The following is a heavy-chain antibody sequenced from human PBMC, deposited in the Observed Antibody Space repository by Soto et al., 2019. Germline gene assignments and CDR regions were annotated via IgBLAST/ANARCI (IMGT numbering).Heavy chain of an antibody. Sequence: SXTLSLTCAVYGGSFSGYYWTWIRQPPGTGLEWIGYIYHSGSTYYNPSLKSRVTISVDRSKNQFSLKLSSVTAADTAVYYCASGSHVPHYWGQGTLVTVSS. J-gene: IGHJ4*02. CDR3: ASGSHVPHY. CDR1: GGSFSGYY. V-gene: IGHV4-34*01. D-gene: IGHD6-6*01. CDR2: IYHSGST.